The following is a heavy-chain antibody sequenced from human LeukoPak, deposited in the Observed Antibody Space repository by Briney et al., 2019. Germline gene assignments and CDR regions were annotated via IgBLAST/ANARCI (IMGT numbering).Heavy chain of an antibody. CDR3: ARSPYYFDSSGYHGAYYFDY. CDR1: GYSISSGDY. J-gene: IGHJ4*02. D-gene: IGHD3-22*01. Sequence: SETLSLTCVVSGYSISSGDYWGWIRPPPGKGLEWIGSIYHSGSTYNNPSLKSRVTISVDTSKNQFSLKLSSVTAADTAVYYCARSPYYFDSSGYHGAYYFDYWGQGTLVTVSS. CDR2: IYHSGST. V-gene: IGHV4-38-2*01.